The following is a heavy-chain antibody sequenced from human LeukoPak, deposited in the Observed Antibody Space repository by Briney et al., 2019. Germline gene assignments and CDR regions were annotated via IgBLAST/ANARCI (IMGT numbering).Heavy chain of an antibody. V-gene: IGHV4-59*01. CDR3: ARRETVVTSGAFDI. J-gene: IGHJ3*02. Sequence: SETLSLTCTVSGGSISSYYWTWIRQPPGKGLECIGYISYSGSSSYNPSLKSRVTISVDTSKNQFSLKLSAVTAADTAVYYCARRETVVTSGAFDIWGQGTMVTVSS. D-gene: IGHD4-23*01. CDR2: ISYSGSS. CDR1: GGSISSYY.